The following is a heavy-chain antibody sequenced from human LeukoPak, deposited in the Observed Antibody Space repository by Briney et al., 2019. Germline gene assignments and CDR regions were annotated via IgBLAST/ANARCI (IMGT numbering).Heavy chain of an antibody. CDR1: GFTFSSYV. Sequence: GGSLRLSCAASGFTFSSYVMNWVRQAPGKGVEWVSGISDSGGGTYHADSVKGRFTISRDNSKNTLYLQMNSLRAGDTAVYYCAKLPGRAADYWGQGTLVTVSS. CDR3: AKLPGRAADY. CDR2: ISDSGGGT. V-gene: IGHV3-23*01. J-gene: IGHJ4*02.